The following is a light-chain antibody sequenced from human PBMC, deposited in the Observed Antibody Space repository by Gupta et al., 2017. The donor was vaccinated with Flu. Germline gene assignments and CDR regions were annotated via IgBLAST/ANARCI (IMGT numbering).Light chain of an antibody. CDR3: MQGAHGPWA. J-gene: IGKJ1*01. CDR1: QSLVYSDGSTI. CDR2: LVF. V-gene: IGKV2-30*01. Sequence: VTLGQPASISCRFSQSLVYSDGSTILHWFQKRPGKSTRGLIYLVFNRESGVPDKFSGSGSGTEFTLKIRRVEAEDVGVSLGMQGAHGPWAFGQGTXVEIK.